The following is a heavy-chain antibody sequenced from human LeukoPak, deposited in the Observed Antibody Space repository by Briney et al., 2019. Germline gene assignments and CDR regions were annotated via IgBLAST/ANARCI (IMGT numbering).Heavy chain of an antibody. J-gene: IGHJ5*02. D-gene: IGHD6-13*01. CDR2: INHSGST. V-gene: IGHV4-34*01. CDR1: GGSFSGYY. Sequence: PSETLSLTCAVYGGSFSGYYWSWIRQPPGKGLEWIGEINHSGSTNYNPSLKSRVTISVDTSKNQFSLKLSSVTAADTAVYYCARVVVQLVNWFDPWGQGTLVTVSS. CDR3: ARVVVQLVNWFDP.